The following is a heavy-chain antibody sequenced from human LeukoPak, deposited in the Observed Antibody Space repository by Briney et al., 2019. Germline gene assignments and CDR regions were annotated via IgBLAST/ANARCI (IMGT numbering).Heavy chain of an antibody. D-gene: IGHD3-22*01. V-gene: IGHV3-21*01. CDR3: ARDADYYDTRLDY. Sequence: GGSLRLSCAASGFTFSSYSMNWVRQAPGKGLEWVSSITTSSSYIHYADSVKGRFTISRDNAKNSLYLQMNSLRAEDTAVYYCARDADYYDTRLDYWGQGTLVTVSS. CDR1: GFTFSSYS. J-gene: IGHJ4*02. CDR2: ITTSSSYI.